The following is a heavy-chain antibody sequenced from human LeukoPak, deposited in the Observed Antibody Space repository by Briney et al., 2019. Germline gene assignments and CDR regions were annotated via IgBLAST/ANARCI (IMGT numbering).Heavy chain of an antibody. Sequence: GGSLRLSCTASGFPLSNFWMHWVRQVPGKGPVWVSRIISDGTTTSYADSVKGRFTISRDNAKNTLYLQMNSLRADDTAVYYCTRDWRNMAFDYWGQGTLVTVSS. CDR1: GFPLSNFW. J-gene: IGHJ4*02. CDR3: TRDWRNMAFDY. D-gene: IGHD2/OR15-2a*01. CDR2: IISDGTTT. V-gene: IGHV3-74*01.